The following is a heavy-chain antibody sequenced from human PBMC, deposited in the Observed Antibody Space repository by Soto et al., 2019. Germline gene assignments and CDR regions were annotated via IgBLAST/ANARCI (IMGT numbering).Heavy chain of an antibody. J-gene: IGHJ6*02. Sequence: QVQLQQWGAGLLKPSETLSPSCAVYGGSFSGYYWGWIRQPPGEGLEWIGEINHSGRTNYKPSLKSRVTVSVDTSKKQFSLNLSSVTAADTAVYYCARGRGAENTFYYYFGMDVWGQGTTVTVSS. CDR3: ARGRGAENTFYYYFGMDV. V-gene: IGHV4-34*01. CDR1: GGSFSGYY. CDR2: INHSGRT. D-gene: IGHD3-16*01.